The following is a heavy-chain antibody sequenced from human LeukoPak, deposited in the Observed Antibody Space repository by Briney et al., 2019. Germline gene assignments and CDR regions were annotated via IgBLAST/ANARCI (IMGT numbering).Heavy chain of an antibody. V-gene: IGHV1-18*01. CDR2: ISAYNGKT. CDR3: ARDVTSIMITFGGVSVNYFDY. Sequence: VASVKVSCKASGGTLSNYAMSWVRQAPGQGLEWMGWISAYNGKTNYAQKLQGRVTMTTDTSTGTAYMELRSLRSDDTAVYYCARDVTSIMITFGGVSVNYFDYWGQGTLVTVSS. D-gene: IGHD3-16*02. CDR1: GGTLSNYA. J-gene: IGHJ4*02.